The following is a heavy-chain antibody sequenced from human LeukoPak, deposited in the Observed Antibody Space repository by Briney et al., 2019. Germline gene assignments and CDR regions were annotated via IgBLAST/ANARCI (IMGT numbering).Heavy chain of an antibody. V-gene: IGHV4-34*01. Sequence: SETLSLTCAVYGGSFSGYYWSWIRQPPGKGLEWIGEINDGGRTNYNPSLKSRVTISVDTSKNQFSLKLSSVTAADTAVYYCARQNYGAAPLRYWGQGTLVTVSS. CDR1: GGSFSGYY. J-gene: IGHJ4*02. D-gene: IGHD4/OR15-4a*01. CDR2: INDGGRT. CDR3: ARQNYGAAPLRY.